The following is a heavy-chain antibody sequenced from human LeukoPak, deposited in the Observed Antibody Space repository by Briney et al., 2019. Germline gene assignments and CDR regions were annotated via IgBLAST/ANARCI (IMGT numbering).Heavy chain of an antibody. CDR2: IIPIFGTA. Sequence: ASVKVSCKASGYTFTGYYMHWVRQAPGQGLEWMGGIIPIFGTANYAQKFQGRVTITADESTSTAYMELSSLRSEDTAVYYCARDRYSSGWYEIDYWGQGTLVTVSS. CDR1: GYTFTGYY. CDR3: ARDRYSSGWYEIDY. V-gene: IGHV1-69*13. J-gene: IGHJ4*02. D-gene: IGHD6-19*01.